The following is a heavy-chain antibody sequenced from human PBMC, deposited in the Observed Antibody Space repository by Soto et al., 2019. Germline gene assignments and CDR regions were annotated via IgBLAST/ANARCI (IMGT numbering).Heavy chain of an antibody. CDR1: GFSFTNYS. D-gene: IGHD5-18*01. CDR2: INPTSGST. V-gene: IGHV1-46*01. Sequence: HVQLVQSEAEVKKPGASVQISCKASGFSFTNYSMHWVRQVPGQGPEWMGKINPTSGSTSYAQKFKDKVIITRDMSTNTLYIQLSSLTSEDTAVYYCARDGIQLWPRYYFDFWGQGTLVIVSS. CDR3: ARDGIQLWPRYYFDF. J-gene: IGHJ4*02.